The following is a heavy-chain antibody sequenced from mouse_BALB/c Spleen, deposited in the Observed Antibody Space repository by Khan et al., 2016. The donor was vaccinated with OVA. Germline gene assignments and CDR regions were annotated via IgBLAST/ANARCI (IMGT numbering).Heavy chain of an antibody. V-gene: IGHV1-42*01. J-gene: IGHJ3*01. Sequence: VQLKQSGPELMKPGASVKISCKASGYSFNSYYIHWVMQSHEKSLEWIGHIDPFSGGTTYNQKFKGKATLTVDKSSSTAYIHLSNLTSEDSTVYYCTSHCYVAWFTYWGQGTLVTVSA. CDR3: TSHCYVAWFTY. CDR2: IDPFSGGT. CDR1: GYSFNSYY. D-gene: IGHD2-12*01.